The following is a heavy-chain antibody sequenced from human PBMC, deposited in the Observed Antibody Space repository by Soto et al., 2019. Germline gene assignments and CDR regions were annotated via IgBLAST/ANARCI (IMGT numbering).Heavy chain of an antibody. CDR1: GGSISSGGYY. J-gene: IGHJ4*02. D-gene: IGHD6-13*01. V-gene: IGHV4-31*03. CDR2: IYYSGST. Sequence: SETLSLTCTVSGGSISSGGYYWSWIRQHPGKVLEWIGYIYYSGSTYYNPSLKSRVTISVDTSKNQFSLKLSSVTAADTAVYYCARVKGGILDYWGQGTLVTVSS. CDR3: ARVKGGILDY.